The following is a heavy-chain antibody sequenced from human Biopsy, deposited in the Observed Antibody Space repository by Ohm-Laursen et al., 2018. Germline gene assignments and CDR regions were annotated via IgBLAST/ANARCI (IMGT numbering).Heavy chain of an antibody. Sequence: SQRLSCAASGFTFSGFSMNWVRQAPGKGLEWVSSISASGNHIYYTDSVKGRFNVTRDNGKNPVYLQMNSLRVEDTAVYYCARDGEAKYCKHGVCPSDFWGQGTLVTVSS. D-gene: IGHD2-8*01. J-gene: IGHJ4*02. CDR2: ISASGNHI. CDR1: GFTFSGFS. CDR3: ARDGEAKYCKHGVCPSDF. V-gene: IGHV3-21*01.